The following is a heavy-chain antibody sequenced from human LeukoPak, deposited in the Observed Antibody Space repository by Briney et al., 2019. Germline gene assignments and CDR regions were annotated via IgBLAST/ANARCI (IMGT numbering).Heavy chain of an antibody. CDR2: IKPDGTER. D-gene: IGHD5-18*01. V-gene: IGHV3-7*01. CDR1: GFTFSQYW. J-gene: IGHJ4*02. CDR3: TRGMTAMIRGDYFDY. Sequence: GGSLRLSCAASGFTFSQYWMTWVRQAPGKGLEWVANIKPDGTERYYVDSLKCRFTISRDNGKNSLYLQMNSLSADDTAVYYCTRGMTAMIRGDYFDYWGQGTPVTVSS.